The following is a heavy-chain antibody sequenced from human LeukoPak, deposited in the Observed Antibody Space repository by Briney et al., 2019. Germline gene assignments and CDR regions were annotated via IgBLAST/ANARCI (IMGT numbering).Heavy chain of an antibody. J-gene: IGHJ3*02. CDR3: ARDAGYCSSTSCRGAFDI. V-gene: IGHV3-11*04. Sequence: GGSLRLSCAASGFTFSDYYMSWIRQAPGKGLGWVSYISSSGSTIYYADFVKGRFTISRDNAKNSLYLQMNSLRAEDTAVYYCARDAGYCSSTSCRGAFDIWGQGTMVTVSS. D-gene: IGHD2-2*01. CDR1: GFTFSDYY. CDR2: ISSSGSTI.